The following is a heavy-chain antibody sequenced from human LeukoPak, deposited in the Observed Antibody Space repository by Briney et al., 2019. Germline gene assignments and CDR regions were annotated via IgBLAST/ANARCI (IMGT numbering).Heavy chain of an antibody. CDR2: LSGSGGST. Sequence: PGGSLRLSCAASGFTFSSYAMSWVRQAPGKGLEWVSALSGSGGSTYYADSVKGRFTISRDNSKNTLYLQMNSLRVEDTAVYYCAKDQYGGNPQYYFDYWGQGTLVTVSS. CDR1: GFTFSSYA. V-gene: IGHV3-23*01. J-gene: IGHJ4*02. CDR3: AKDQYGGNPQYYFDY. D-gene: IGHD4-23*01.